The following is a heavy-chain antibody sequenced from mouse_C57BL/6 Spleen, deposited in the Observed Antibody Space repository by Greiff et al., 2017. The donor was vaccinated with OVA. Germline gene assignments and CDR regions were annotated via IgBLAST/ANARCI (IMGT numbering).Heavy chain of an antibody. D-gene: IGHD2-4*01. V-gene: IGHV5-17*01. CDR3: ARPYDDDDDYAMDY. J-gene: IGHJ4*01. CDR1: GFTFSDYG. CDR2: ISSGSSTI. Sequence: EVQVVESGGGLVKPGGSLKLSCAASGFTFSDYGMHWVPQAPEKGLEWVAYISSGSSTIYYADKVKGRFTISRDNAKNTLCLQLTSLRSEDTAMYYCARPYDDDDDYAMDYWGQGTSVTVSS.